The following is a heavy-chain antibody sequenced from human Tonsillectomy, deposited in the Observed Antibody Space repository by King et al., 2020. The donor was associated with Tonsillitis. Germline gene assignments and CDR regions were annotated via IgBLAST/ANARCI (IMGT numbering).Heavy chain of an antibody. V-gene: IGHV4-34*01. Sequence: VQLQQWGAGLLKPSETLSLTCAVYGGSFSGYYWSWIRQPPGKGLEWIGEINHSGSTNYNPSLKSRVTISVDTSKNQFSLKLSSVTAADTAVYYCARVGLGRYSSHAHKTNWFDPWGQGTLVTVSS. CDR1: GGSFSGYY. J-gene: IGHJ5*02. D-gene: IGHD6-13*01. CDR2: INHSGST. CDR3: ARVGLGRYSSHAHKTNWFDP.